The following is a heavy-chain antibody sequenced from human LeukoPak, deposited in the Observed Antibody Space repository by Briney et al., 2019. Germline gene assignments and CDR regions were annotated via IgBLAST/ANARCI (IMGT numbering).Heavy chain of an antibody. CDR1: GFTFSSYG. Sequence: GRSLRLSCAASGFTFSSYGMHWVRQAPGKGLEWVAVISYDGSNKYYADSVKGRFTISRDNSKNTLYLQMNSLRAEDTAVYYCAKAYDILTGQFDYWGLGTLVTVSS. D-gene: IGHD3-9*01. V-gene: IGHV3-30*18. CDR2: ISYDGSNK. J-gene: IGHJ4*02. CDR3: AKAYDILTGQFDY.